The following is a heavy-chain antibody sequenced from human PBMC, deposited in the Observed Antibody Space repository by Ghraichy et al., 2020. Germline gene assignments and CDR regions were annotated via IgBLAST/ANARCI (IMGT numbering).Heavy chain of an antibody. Sequence: ASVKVSCKASGYTFTSYGISWVRQAPGQGLEWMGWISAYNGNTNYAQKLQGRVTMTTDTSTSTAYMELRSLGSDDTAVYYCARAGYYDFWSGYDPYYYYGMDVWGQGTTVTVSS. CDR2: ISAYNGNT. D-gene: IGHD3-3*01. V-gene: IGHV1-18*01. CDR3: ARAGYYDFWSGYDPYYYYGMDV. J-gene: IGHJ6*02. CDR1: GYTFTSYG.